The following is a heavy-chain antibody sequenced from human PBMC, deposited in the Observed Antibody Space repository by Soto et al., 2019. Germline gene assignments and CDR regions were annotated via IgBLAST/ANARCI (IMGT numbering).Heavy chain of an antibody. D-gene: IGHD3-22*01. CDR2: INTSGAST. J-gene: IGHJ4*02. Sequence: ASVKVSCKTSGYTFTSYYIHWVRQAPGQGLEWMGVINTSGASTIYAQKFQGRVTMTREKSTSTVYMELSSLRSEDTAVYYRARADSSGYQPDYWGQGTLVTVSS. CDR1: GYTFTSYY. V-gene: IGHV1-46*01. CDR3: ARADSSGYQPDY.